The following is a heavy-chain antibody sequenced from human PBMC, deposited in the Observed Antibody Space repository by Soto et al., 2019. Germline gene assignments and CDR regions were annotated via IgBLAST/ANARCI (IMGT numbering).Heavy chain of an antibody. D-gene: IGHD5-18*01. CDR1: GGTFTTYA. J-gene: IGHJ4*02. Sequence: QVQLVQSGAEVKKPGSSVKVSCKASGGTFTTYAISWVRQTPGQGLEWMGGIIPLFGTANYAQKLQGRVTITADESRSTAYMELSSLSSEDTAVYYCARGDIGSDTAMVPFDYWGQGTLVTVSS. CDR3: ARGDIGSDTAMVPFDY. V-gene: IGHV1-69*12. CDR2: IIPLFGTA.